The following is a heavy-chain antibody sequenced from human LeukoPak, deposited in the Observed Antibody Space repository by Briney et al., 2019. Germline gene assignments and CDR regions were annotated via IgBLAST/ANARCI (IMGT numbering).Heavy chain of an antibody. CDR1: GFTFSSYS. V-gene: IGHV3-21*01. J-gene: IGHJ4*02. CDR2: ISSSTSYI. CDR3: ARDGLTVGATPRKFFDY. Sequence: GGSLRLSCAASGFTFSSYSMNWVRQAPGKGLEWVSSISSSTSYIYYADSVKGRFTISRDNAKNSLYLQMNSPRAEDTAVYYCARDGLTVGATPRKFFDYWGQGTLVTVSS. D-gene: IGHD1-26*01.